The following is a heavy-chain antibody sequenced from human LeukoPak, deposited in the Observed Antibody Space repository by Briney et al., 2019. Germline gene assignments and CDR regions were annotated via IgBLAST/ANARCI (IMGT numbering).Heavy chain of an antibody. CDR3: ARDRAVALPTYFYYMDV. D-gene: IGHD2-15*01. CDR1: GFTFPTYV. V-gene: IGHV3-30*03. J-gene: IGHJ6*03. CDR2: ISQTGSIE. Sequence: PGGSLRLSCAASGFTFPTYVIHWVRQAPGKGLEWVAVISQTGSIETYADSVRGRFSISRDNSASTVYLQMNSLKTEDTAVYYCARDRAVALPTYFYYMDVWGKGTTVIVSS.